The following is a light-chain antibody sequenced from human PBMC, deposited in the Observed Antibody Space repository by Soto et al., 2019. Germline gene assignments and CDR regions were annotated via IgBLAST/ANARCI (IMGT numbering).Light chain of an antibody. Sequence: EIVMTQSPATLSVSPGERVTLSCRASQSVGSNLAWYQQKPGQAPRLLIFAASTRATGIPTRFSGSGSGTDFTLTFTSLQSEDFAFYFCQQYNNWPRTLGQGTKV. CDR2: AAS. CDR1: QSVGSN. V-gene: IGKV3-15*01. J-gene: IGKJ1*01. CDR3: QQYNNWPRT.